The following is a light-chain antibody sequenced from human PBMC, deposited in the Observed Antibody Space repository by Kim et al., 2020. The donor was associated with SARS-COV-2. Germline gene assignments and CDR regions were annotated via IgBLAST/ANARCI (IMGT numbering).Light chain of an antibody. CDR2: ATS. CDR1: QGIRND. Sequence: AIQMTQSPSSLSASVGDRVTITCRASQGIRNDLGWYQQKPGRAPNLLIYATSTLQSGVPSRFSGSGSGTDFTLTISSLQPEDFATYYCLQDYDYPLTFGGGTKVEIK. V-gene: IGKV1-6*01. J-gene: IGKJ4*01. CDR3: LQDYDYPLT.